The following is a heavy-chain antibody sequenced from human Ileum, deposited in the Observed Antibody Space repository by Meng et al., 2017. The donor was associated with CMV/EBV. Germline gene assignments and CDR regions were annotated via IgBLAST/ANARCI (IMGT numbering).Heavy chain of an antibody. CDR2: IYWDGDR. Sequence: PLKVPRPTLVKPTQTRTLTCTCSGFSLTPTGVGVGWIRQPPGKALEWLAIIYWDGDRRYNPSLRSRLTIMKDTSGNQVVLKMADMDPVDTATYYCAQTSTGNIPFSYLFDYWGQGALVTVSS. D-gene: IGHD3-10*01. CDR1: GFSLTPTGVG. J-gene: IGHJ4*02. CDR3: AQTSTGNIPFSYLFDY. V-gene: IGHV2-5*02.